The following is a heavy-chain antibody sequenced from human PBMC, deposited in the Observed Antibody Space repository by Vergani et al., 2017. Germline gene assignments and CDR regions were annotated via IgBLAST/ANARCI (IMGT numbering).Heavy chain of an antibody. J-gene: IGHJ5*02. CDR1: GFNFSNYG. Sequence: QAQLVESGGGVVQPGGSLRLSCVGSGFNFSNYGMHWVRQAPGKGLEWVAFIRYDGGKKYFADSVEGRFTISRDNSKNTLYLQMNSLRAEDTAVYYCTKDKSDRRVFIWCGGFDPWGQGTLVTVSS. D-gene: IGHD3-10*01. CDR3: TKDKSDRRVFIWCGGFDP. V-gene: IGHV3-30*02. CDR2: IRYDGGKK.